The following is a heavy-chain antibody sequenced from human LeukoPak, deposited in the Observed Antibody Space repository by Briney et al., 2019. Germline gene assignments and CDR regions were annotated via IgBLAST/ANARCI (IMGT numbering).Heavy chain of an antibody. CDR3: AKDEIFGSSWTFDY. D-gene: IGHD6-13*01. Sequence: GGSLRLSCAASGFTFSSYGMHWVRQAPGKGLEWVAFIRYEGTTKYYADSVKGRFTSSRDNSKNTLYLQMNSLRAEDTAVYYCAKDEIFGSSWTFDYWGQGTLVTVSS. V-gene: IGHV3-30*02. CDR1: GFTFSSYG. J-gene: IGHJ4*02. CDR2: IRYEGTTK.